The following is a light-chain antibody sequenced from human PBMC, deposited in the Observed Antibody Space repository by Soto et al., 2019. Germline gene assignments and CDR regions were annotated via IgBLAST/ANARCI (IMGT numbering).Light chain of an antibody. Sequence: EIVLTQSPGTLSLSPGERATLSCRASQSVSGSYLAWYQQRPGQPPRLLIYGASSRATGVPDRFSGSGSGTDSTLTISRLEPEDFAVYYCQQYVDSPRTFGQGTKVEIE. CDR1: QSVSGSY. CDR2: GAS. CDR3: QQYVDSPRT. J-gene: IGKJ1*01. V-gene: IGKV3-20*01.